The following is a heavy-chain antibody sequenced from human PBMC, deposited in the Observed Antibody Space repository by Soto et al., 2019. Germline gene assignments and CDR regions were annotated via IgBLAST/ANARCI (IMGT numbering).Heavy chain of an antibody. V-gene: IGHV1-18*01. CDR3: ARVVTGYCSSTSCYHRYYYYMDV. D-gene: IGHD2-2*01. Sequence: QVQLVQSGAEVKKPGASVKVSCKASGYTFTSYGISWVRQAPGQGLEWMGWISAYNGNTNFAQKLQGRVTMTTDTSTSTAYMELRSLRSDDTAVYYCARVVTGYCSSTSCYHRYYYYMDVWGKGTTVTVSS. J-gene: IGHJ6*03. CDR2: ISAYNGNT. CDR1: GYTFTSYG.